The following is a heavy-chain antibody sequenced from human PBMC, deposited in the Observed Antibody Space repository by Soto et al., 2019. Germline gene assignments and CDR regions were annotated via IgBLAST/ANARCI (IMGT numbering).Heavy chain of an antibody. V-gene: IGHV3-73*01. CDR3: TRRYSSSWYPNLDV. Sequence: TGGSLRLSCAASGFTFSGSAMHWVRQASGKGLEWVGRIRSRANSYATAYAASVKGRFTISRDDSKNTAYLQMNSLKTEDTAVYYCTRRYSSSWYPNLDVWGKGTTVTVSS. CDR2: IRSRANSYAT. J-gene: IGHJ6*04. CDR1: GFTFSGSA. D-gene: IGHD6-13*01.